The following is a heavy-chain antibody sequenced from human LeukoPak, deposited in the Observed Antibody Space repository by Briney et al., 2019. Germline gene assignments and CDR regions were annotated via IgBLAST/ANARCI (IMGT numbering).Heavy chain of an antibody. D-gene: IGHD6-13*01. Sequence: PSQTLSLTCTVSGGSISSGGYYWSWIRQPPGKGLEWIGEINHSGSTNYNPSLKSRVTISVDTSKNQFSLKLSSVTAADTAVYYCARGSSAPPAGYSSSWYYRSIATNDAFDIWGQGTMVTVSS. CDR2: INHSGST. CDR3: ARGSSAPPAGYSSSWYYRSIATNDAFDI. J-gene: IGHJ3*02. CDR1: GGSISSGGYY. V-gene: IGHV4-30-2*01.